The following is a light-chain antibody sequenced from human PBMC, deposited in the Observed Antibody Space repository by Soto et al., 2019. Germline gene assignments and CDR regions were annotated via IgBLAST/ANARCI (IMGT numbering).Light chain of an antibody. J-gene: IGLJ2*01. CDR2: DDD. CDR3: SSFTSTSTQV. V-gene: IGLV1-51*01. CDR1: SSNIGGNS. Sequence: QSVMTQPPSVSAAPGQKVTISCSGSSSNIGGNSVSWYQQLPGTAPKLLIYDDDKRPSGIPDRFSGSKSGTSATLGITGFQTGDEADYYCSSFTSTSTQVFGGGTKLTVL.